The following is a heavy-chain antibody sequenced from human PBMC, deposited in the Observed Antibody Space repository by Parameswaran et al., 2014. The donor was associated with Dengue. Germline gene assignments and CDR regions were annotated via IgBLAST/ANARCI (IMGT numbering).Heavy chain of an antibody. J-gene: IGHJ6*02. D-gene: IGHD3-16*01. V-gene: IGHV3-30*04. CDR2: ISYDGSNK. CDR1: GFTFSSYA. Sequence: SCAASGFTFSSYAMHWVRQAPGKGLEWVAVISYDGSNKYYADSVKGRFTISRDNSKNTLYLQMNSLRAEDTAVYYCAREGGSWNYYYYGMDVWGQGTTVTVSS. CDR3: AREGGSWNYYYYGMDV.